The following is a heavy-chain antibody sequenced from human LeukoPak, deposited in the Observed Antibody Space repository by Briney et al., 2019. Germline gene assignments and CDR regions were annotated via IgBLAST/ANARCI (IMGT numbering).Heavy chain of an antibody. CDR2: IYRSGNT. CDR3: ARHSVASPSDA. V-gene: IGHV4-38-2*02. Sequence: PSETLSLTCIVSGYSIGSDFYWGWIRQPPGKGLEWIASIYRSGNTYSNSSLKSRVRMSIDTSKNHFSLRLTSVTAADTAVYYCARHSVASPSDAWGPGTLVTASS. J-gene: IGHJ5*02. D-gene: IGHD2-21*01. CDR1: GYSIGSDFY.